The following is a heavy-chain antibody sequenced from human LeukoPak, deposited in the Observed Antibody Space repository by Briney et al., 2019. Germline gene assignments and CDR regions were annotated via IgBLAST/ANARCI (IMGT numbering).Heavy chain of an antibody. J-gene: IGHJ4*02. V-gene: IGHV3-30-3*01. CDR1: GFTFSSYA. D-gene: IGHD3-10*01. CDR3: ARLGSGSNY. Sequence: PGGSLRLSCAASGFTFSSYAMHWVRQAPGKGLEWVAVISYDGSNKYYADSVKGRFTISRDNSKNTLYLQMNSLRAEDTAVYYCARLGSGSNYWGQGTLVTVSS. CDR2: ISYDGSNK.